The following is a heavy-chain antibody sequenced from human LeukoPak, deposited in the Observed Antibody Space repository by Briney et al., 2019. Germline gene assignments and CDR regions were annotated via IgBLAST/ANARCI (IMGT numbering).Heavy chain of an antibody. V-gene: IGHV3-74*01. Sequence: GGSLRLSCAASGFTFSSYWMHWVRQAPGKGLVWVSRINSDGSSTSYADSVQGRFTISRDNAKNTLYLQMNSLRAEDTAVYYCAGGGGYSYGLFDYWGQGTLVTVSS. CDR3: AGGGGYSYGLFDY. CDR2: INSDGSST. CDR1: GFTFSSYW. D-gene: IGHD5-18*01. J-gene: IGHJ4*02.